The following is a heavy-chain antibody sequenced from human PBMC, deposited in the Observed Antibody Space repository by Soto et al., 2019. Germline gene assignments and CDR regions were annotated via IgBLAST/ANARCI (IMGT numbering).Heavy chain of an antibody. V-gene: IGHV5-51*01. CDR3: ARHGEDYSSFLNWFDS. J-gene: IGHJ5*01. CDR2: IYPDDSDT. CDR1: GYNFASHW. Sequence: GESLKISCKGSGYNFASHWIAWVRQMPGKGREWMGIIYPDDSDTRYSPSFQGQVIISVDKSVSTAYLQWRSLKASDTAMYYCARHGEDYSSFLNWFDSWGQGSRVTVS. D-gene: IGHD6-6*01.